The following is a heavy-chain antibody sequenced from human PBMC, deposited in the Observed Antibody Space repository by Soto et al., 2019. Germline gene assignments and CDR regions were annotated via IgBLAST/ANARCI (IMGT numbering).Heavy chain of an antibody. V-gene: IGHV4-59*01. J-gene: IGHJ6*02. D-gene: IGHD1-26*01. CDR1: GGSISSYY. Sequence: SETLSLTCTVSGGSISSYYWSWIRQPPGKGLEWIGYIYYSGSTNYNPSLKSRVTISVDTSKNQFSLKLSSVTAADTAVYYCARAVGYYYYGMDVWGQGTTVTVS. CDR3: ARAVGYYYYGMDV. CDR2: IYYSGST.